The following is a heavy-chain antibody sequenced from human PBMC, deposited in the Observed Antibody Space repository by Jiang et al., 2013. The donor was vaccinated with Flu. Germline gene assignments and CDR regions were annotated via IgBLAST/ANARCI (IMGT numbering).Heavy chain of an antibody. CDR2: ISYDGSNK. J-gene: IGHJ4*02. CDR1: GFTFSSYA. CDR3: AGGFLEWSDY. D-gene: IGHD3-3*01. Sequence: VQLVESGGGVVQPGRSLRLSCAASGFTFSSYAMHWVRQAPGKGLEWVAVISYDGSNKYYADSVKGRFTISRDNSKNTLYLQMNSLRAEDTAVYYCAGGFLEWSDYWGQGTLVTVSS. V-gene: IGHV3-30*04.